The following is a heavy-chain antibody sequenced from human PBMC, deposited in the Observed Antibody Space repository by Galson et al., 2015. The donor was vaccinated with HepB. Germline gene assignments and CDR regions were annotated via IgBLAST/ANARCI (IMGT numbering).Heavy chain of an antibody. Sequence: SLRLSCAASGFTVSSNYMSWVRQAPGKGLEWVSVIYSGGSTYYADPVKGRFTISRDNSKNTLYLQMNSLRVEDTAVYYCARVGSASYYNVCYFDYCGQGTLVTVSS. D-gene: IGHD3-10*01. CDR3: ARVGSASYYNVCYFDY. CDR1: GFTVSSNY. J-gene: IGHJ4*02. V-gene: IGHV3-66*01. CDR2: IYSGGST.